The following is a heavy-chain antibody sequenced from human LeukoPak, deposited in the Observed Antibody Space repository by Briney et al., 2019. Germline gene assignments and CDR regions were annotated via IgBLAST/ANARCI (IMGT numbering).Heavy chain of an antibody. V-gene: IGHV4-39*07. D-gene: IGHD2-8*01. CDR2: IYYSGSA. Sequence: PSETLSLTCTVSGGSISSSSYYWGWIRQPPRKGLEWIGSIYYSGSAYYNPSLKSRVTISVDTSKNQFSLKLSSVTAADTAVYYCARSRPGYCTNGVCPRGFDPWGQGTLVTVSS. J-gene: IGHJ5*02. CDR3: ARSRPGYCTNGVCPRGFDP. CDR1: GGSISSSSYY.